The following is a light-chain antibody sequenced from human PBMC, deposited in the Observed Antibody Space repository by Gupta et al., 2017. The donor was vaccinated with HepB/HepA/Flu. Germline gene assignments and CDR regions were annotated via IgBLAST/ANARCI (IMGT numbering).Light chain of an antibody. Sequence: VLVPSPASLVASLGERATINCKSSQSVLYSSNNKNYLAWYQQKPGQPPKLLIYWASTRESGVPDRFSGSGSGTDFTLTISSLQAEDVAVYYCQQYYSTPRTFGEGTKVEIK. CDR1: QSVLYSSNNKNY. CDR2: WAS. J-gene: IGKJ1*01. CDR3: QQYYSTPRT. V-gene: IGKV4-1*01.